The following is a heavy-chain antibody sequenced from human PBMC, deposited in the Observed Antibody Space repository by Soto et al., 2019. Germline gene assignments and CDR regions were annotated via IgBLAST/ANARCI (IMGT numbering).Heavy chain of an antibody. J-gene: IGHJ4*02. V-gene: IGHV1-69*01. CDR2: IIPIFGTA. CDR1: GGTFSSYA. Sequence: QVPLVQSGAEVKKPGSSVKVSCKASGGTFSSYAISWVRQAPGQGLEWMGGIIPIFGTANYAQKFQGRVTITADESTSTAYMELSSLSSEDTAVYYCAREGEYYDFWSGYYTRGHYFDYWGQGTLVTVSS. CDR3: AREGEYYDFWSGYYTRGHYFDY. D-gene: IGHD3-3*01.